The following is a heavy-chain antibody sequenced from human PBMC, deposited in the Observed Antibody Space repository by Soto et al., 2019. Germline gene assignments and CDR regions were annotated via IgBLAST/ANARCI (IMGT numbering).Heavy chain of an antibody. Sequence: GALRLSCAASEFTFSDYDMIWIRQAPGRGLEWISRISSSGRTVYYADSVKGRFTVSRDNAKNSLFLQIDSLRVEDSAVYYCARDRLRGWDRAFDYWGQGT. CDR1: EFTFSDYD. CDR3: ARDRLRGWDRAFDY. V-gene: IGHV3-11*01. J-gene: IGHJ4*02. D-gene: IGHD1-26*01. CDR2: ISSSGRTV.